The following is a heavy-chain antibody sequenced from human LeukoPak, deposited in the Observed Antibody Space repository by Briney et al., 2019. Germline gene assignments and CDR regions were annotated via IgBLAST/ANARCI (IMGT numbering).Heavy chain of an antibody. CDR1: GGSISSYY. J-gene: IGHJ5*02. V-gene: IGHV4-59*12. CDR3: VKVNWELSSFDP. Sequence: SETLSLTCTVSGGSISSYYWSWIRQPPGKGLEWIGYIYYSGSTNYDPSLKSRVTISVDTSKNQFSLKLNSVTAADTAVYYCVKVNWELSSFDPWGQGTLVTVSS. D-gene: IGHD1-26*01. CDR2: IYYSGST.